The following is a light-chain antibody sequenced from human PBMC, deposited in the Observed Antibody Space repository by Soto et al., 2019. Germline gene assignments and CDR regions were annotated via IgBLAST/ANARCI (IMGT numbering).Light chain of an antibody. CDR1: QSINIY. V-gene: IGKV1-39*01. Sequence: IQMTQSPSSLSASVGDSVTVTCRASQSINIYLNWYQQKPGNAPTLLIYAASSLQSGVPSRFTGGGSRKYFPLTISSLQHDDVATYCCQQSDRTPHTFGQGTKLEIK. CDR2: AAS. J-gene: IGKJ2*01. CDR3: QQSDRTPHT.